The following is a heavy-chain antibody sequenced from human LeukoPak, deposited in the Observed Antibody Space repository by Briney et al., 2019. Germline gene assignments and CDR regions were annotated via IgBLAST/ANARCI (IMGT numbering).Heavy chain of an antibody. V-gene: IGHV3-15*01. J-gene: IGHJ4*02. Sequence: GGSLRLSCAASGFTFSNAWMSWVRQALGKGLEWVASIKSKTDGGTTDYAAPVKGRFTISRDDSKNTLYLQMNSLKTEDTAVYYCTTEILWFGELFASDYWGQGTLVTVSS. CDR3: TTEILWFGELFASDY. CDR2: IKSKTDGGTT. D-gene: IGHD3-10*01. CDR1: GFTFSNAW.